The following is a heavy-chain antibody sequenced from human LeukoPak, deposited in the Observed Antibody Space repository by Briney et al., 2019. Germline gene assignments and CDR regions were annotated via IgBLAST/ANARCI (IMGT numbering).Heavy chain of an antibody. Sequence: GGSLRLSCAASGFSFSTYSMNWVRQAPGKGLEWVSTISSRSKYLYYADSVQGRFTISRDNAKNSLYLQMNSLRAEDTAVYYCAREFWGPDYWGQGTLVTVSS. CDR2: ISSRSKYL. V-gene: IGHV3-21*01. J-gene: IGHJ4*02. CDR3: AREFWGPDY. D-gene: IGHD7-27*01. CDR1: GFSFSTYS.